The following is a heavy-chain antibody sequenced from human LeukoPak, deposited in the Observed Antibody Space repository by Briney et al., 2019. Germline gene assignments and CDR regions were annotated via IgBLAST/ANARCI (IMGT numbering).Heavy chain of an antibody. V-gene: IGHV3-73*01. CDR3: ARNSGWYGVS. D-gene: IGHD6-19*01. CDR1: GFIFSGSA. J-gene: IGHJ4*02. Sequence: GGSLRLSCAASGFIFSGSAMHWVRQASGKGLEWVGRIRSKANSYATAYAASVKGRFTISRDDSKNTAYLQLNSLSADDTAVYYCARNSGWYGVSWGQGTLVTVSS. CDR2: IRSKANSYAT.